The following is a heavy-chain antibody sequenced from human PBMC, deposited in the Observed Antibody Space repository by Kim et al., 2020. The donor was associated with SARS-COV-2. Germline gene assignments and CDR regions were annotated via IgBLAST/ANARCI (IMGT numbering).Heavy chain of an antibody. V-gene: IGHV1-46*01. Sequence: FQGRVTMTRDTSTSTVYMGLSSLRSEDTAVYYCAREARGGVVIISPYFDYWGQGTLVTVSS. J-gene: IGHJ4*02. D-gene: IGHD3-3*01. CDR3: AREARGGVVIISPYFDY.